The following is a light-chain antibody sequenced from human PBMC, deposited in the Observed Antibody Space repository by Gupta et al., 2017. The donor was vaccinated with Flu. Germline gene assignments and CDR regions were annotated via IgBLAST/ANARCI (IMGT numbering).Light chain of an antibody. V-gene: IGLV2-14*03. CDR2: DVT. Sequence: QSITISCTGSSSDIGSYNLVSWYQQHPGKAPKLMMYDVTSRPSGVSDRFFGSKSGNTASLTISGLRAEDEAHYYCSSYASSGALFGGGTRVTVL. CDR1: SSDIGSYNL. CDR3: SSYASSGAL. J-gene: IGLJ2*01.